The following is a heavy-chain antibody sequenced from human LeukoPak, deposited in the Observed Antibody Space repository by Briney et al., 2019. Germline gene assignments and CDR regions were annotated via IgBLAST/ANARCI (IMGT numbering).Heavy chain of an antibody. V-gene: IGHV4-38-2*02. CDR3: ARGGYYYDSSGYYFPDAFDI. CDR2: IYHSGST. D-gene: IGHD3-22*01. J-gene: IGHJ3*02. CDR1: GYSISSGYY. Sequence: PSETLSLTCTVSGYSISSGYYWGWIRQPPGKGLEWIGSIYHSGSTYYNPSLKSRVTISVDTSKNQFSLKLSSVTAADTAVYYCARGGYYYDSSGYYFPDAFDIWGQGTMVTVSS.